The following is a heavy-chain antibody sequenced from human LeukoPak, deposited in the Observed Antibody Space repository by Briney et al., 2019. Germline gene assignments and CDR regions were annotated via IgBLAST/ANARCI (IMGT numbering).Heavy chain of an antibody. Sequence: GGSLRLSCAASGFTFSNYAMSWVRQAPGKGLEWVSVISSGGSTYYADSVKGRFTISRDNSKNTLYLQMNSLRVEDMAIYYCSNDLRLYSPGAYWGQGTLVTVSS. J-gene: IGHJ4*02. CDR2: ISSGGST. CDR3: SNDLRLYSPGAY. V-gene: IGHV3-23*01. CDR1: GFTFSNYA. D-gene: IGHD5-18*01.